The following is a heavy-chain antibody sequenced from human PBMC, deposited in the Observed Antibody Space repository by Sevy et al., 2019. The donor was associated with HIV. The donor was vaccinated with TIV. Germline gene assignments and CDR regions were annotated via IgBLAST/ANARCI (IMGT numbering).Heavy chain of an antibody. D-gene: IGHD3-22*01. CDR2: ISGSGSTI. V-gene: IGHV3-11*01. CDR3: ARGWCSGYYDSSCYYDV. CDR1: GFTFSDYY. J-gene: IGHJ6*02. Sequence: GGSLRLSCAASGFTFSDYYMSWIRQAPGKGLEWVSYISGSGSTIYYAASVKGRFTISRDNAKHSQYLQMNSLSAEDTAVYYWARGWCSGYYDSSCYYDVWGQGTTVTVSS.